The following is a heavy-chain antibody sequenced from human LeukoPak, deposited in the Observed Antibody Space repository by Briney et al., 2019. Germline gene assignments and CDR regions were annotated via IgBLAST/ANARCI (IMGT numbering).Heavy chain of an antibody. CDR3: ARGSVAARPNYYYMDV. Sequence: SETLSLTCAVYGGSFSGYYWNWIRQPPGKGLEWIGEINHSGSTNYNPSLKSRVTISVDTSKNQFSLKLSSVTAADTAVYYCARGSVAARPNYYYMDVWGKGTTVTVSS. CDR1: GGSFSGYY. V-gene: IGHV4-34*01. J-gene: IGHJ6*03. D-gene: IGHD6-6*01. CDR2: INHSGST.